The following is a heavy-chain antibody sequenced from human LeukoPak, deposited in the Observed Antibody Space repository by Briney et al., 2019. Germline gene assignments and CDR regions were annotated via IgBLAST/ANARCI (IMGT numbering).Heavy chain of an antibody. V-gene: IGHV3-23*01. Sequence: GGSLRLSCAASGFTFSSYAMSWVRQAPGKGLEWVSAISGSGGSTYYADSVKGRFTISRDNSKNTLYLQMNSLRAEDTAVYYCARFDDYGDYVVYYYYGMDVWGQGTTVTVSS. CDR2: ISGSGGST. D-gene: IGHD4-17*01. CDR1: GFTFSSYA. J-gene: IGHJ6*02. CDR3: ARFDDYGDYVVYYYYGMDV.